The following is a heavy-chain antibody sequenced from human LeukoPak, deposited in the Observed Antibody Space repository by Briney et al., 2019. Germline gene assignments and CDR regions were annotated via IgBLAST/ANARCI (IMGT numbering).Heavy chain of an antibody. D-gene: IGHD2-15*01. J-gene: IGHJ3*02. V-gene: IGHV3-21*01. CDR2: ISTTSRYI. CDR1: GFTFSTYD. CDR3: ARMHRTGGGGCSIRMGASHI. Sequence: GGSLRLSCAASGFTFSTYDMNWVRQAPGKGLEGVSSISTTSRYIYYADSVRGRFTISRDNARNSLYLQMNSLRAEDTALYYCARMHRTGGGGCSIRMGASHIWGQGTMVTVSS.